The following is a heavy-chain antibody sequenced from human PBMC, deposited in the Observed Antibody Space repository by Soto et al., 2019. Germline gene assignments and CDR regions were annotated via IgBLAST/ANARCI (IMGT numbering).Heavy chain of an antibody. CDR3: ARGGDCSGGSCYSFHTFDI. J-gene: IGHJ3*02. Sequence: EVQLLESGGGLVQPGGSLRLSCAASGFTFSSYAMSWVRQAPGKGLEWVSTISASGGSTYCADSVKGRFTISRDNSKNPLPMQMNSLRAEDTAVYFCARGGDCSGGSCYSFHTFDIWGQGTMVTVSS. D-gene: IGHD2-15*01. CDR2: ISASGGST. CDR1: GFTFSSYA. V-gene: IGHV3-23*01.